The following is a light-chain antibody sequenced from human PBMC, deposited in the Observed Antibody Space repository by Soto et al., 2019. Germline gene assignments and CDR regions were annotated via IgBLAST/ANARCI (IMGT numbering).Light chain of an antibody. J-gene: IGLJ1*01. Sequence: QSVLNQPASVSGSPGQSITISCTGTSSDVGGYNYVSWYQQHPGKAPKLMIYDVSNRPSGVSNRFSGSKSGNTASLTISGLQAEDEADDYCSSYTSPGVFGTGTKVTVL. CDR1: SSDVGGYNY. CDR2: DVS. V-gene: IGLV2-14*01. CDR3: SSYTSPGV.